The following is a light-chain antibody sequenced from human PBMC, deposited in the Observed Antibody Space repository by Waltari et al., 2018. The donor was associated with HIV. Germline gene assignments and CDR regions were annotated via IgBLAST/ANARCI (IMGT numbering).Light chain of an antibody. CDR2: WAS. J-gene: IGKJ4*01. V-gene: IGKV4-1*01. CDR3: QQFSLSPPLT. Sequence: DIVMTQFPDSLAVSLGERATVSCKSSHTLLHSSNSKNYLSWYQQKPGQPPKLLVYWASTRESGVSDRFIGTGSGTNFTLTITSLQAEDVAVYYCQQFSLSPPLTFGGGTKVEIK. CDR1: HTLLHSSNSKNY.